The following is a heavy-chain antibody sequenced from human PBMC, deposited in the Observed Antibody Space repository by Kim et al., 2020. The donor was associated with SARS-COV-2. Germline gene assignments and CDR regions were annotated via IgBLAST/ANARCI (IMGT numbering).Heavy chain of an antibody. Sequence: ASVKVSCKASGYTFTSYYMHWVRQAPGQGLEWMGIINPSGGSTSYAQKFQGRVTMTRDTSTSTVYMELSSLRSEDTAVYYCARGPPGRPNSGSYYRIYYYYGMDVWGQGTTVTVSS. D-gene: IGHD1-26*01. V-gene: IGHV1-46*01. J-gene: IGHJ6*02. CDR2: INPSGGST. CDR3: ARGPPGRPNSGSYYRIYYYYGMDV. CDR1: GYTFTSYY.